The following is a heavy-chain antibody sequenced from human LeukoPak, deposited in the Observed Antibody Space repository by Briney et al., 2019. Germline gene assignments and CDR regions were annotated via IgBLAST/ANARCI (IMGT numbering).Heavy chain of an antibody. Sequence: SETLSLTCTVSGGSISSYYWSWIRQPPGKGLEWIGYIFYSGSTNYNPSLKSRVTISVDTSKSQFSLNLSSVTAADTAVYYCAREKSSGWYGGEFDYWGQGTLVTVSS. D-gene: IGHD6-19*01. CDR2: IFYSGST. CDR3: AREKSSGWYGGEFDY. J-gene: IGHJ4*02. V-gene: IGHV4-59*01. CDR1: GGSISSYY.